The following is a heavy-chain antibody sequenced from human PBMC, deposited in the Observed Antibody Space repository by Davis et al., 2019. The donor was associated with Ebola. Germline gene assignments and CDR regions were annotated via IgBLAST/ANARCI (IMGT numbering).Heavy chain of an antibody. CDR1: GGSISSGGYY. Sequence: PSETLSLTCTVSGGSISSGGYYWSWIRQHPGKGLEWIGYIYYSGSTYYNPSLKSRVTISVDTSKNQFSLKLSSVTAADTAVYYCARMRRYYDSSGYYYEDNWGQGTLVTVSS. D-gene: IGHD3-22*01. J-gene: IGHJ4*02. V-gene: IGHV4-31*03. CDR2: IYYSGST. CDR3: ARMRRYYDSSGYYYEDN.